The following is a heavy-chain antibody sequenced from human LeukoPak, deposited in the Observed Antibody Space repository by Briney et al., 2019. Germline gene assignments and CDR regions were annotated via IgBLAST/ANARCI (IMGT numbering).Heavy chain of an antibody. J-gene: IGHJ4*02. CDR2: INHSGST. CDR1: GGSFSGYY. CDR3: ARGPGYYDSSGYYEI. V-gene: IGHV4-34*01. D-gene: IGHD3-22*01. Sequence: KPSETLSPTCAVYGGSFSGYYWSWIRQPPGKGLEWIGEINHSGSTNYNPSLKSRVTISVDTSKNQFSLKLSSVTAADTAVYYCARGPGYYDSSGYYEIWGQGTLVTVSS.